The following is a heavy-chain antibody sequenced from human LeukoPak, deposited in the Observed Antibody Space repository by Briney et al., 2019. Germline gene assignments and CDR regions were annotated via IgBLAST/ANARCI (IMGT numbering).Heavy chain of an antibody. V-gene: IGHV3-21*04. CDR3: AKDKGPTMIVAGNWFDP. Sequence: PGGSLRLSCAASGFSFSSYSMKWVRQAPGKGLEWVSSISSSSNYIYYADSVKGRFTISRDNAKNSLYLQMNSLRAEDTALYYCAKDKGPTMIVAGNWFDPWGQGTLVTVSS. D-gene: IGHD3-22*01. CDR2: ISSSSNYI. CDR1: GFSFSSYS. J-gene: IGHJ5*02.